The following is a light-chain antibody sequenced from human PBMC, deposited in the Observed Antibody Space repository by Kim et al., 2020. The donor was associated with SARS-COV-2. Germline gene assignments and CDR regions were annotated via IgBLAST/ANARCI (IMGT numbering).Light chain of an antibody. V-gene: IGKV3-15*01. CDR1: QSVSNN. CDR2: GAS. J-gene: IGKJ1*01. CDR3: QQYNIWPWT. Sequence: VAPGERVTLSCRASQSVSNNLAWYQQKPGQAPRLLIYGASTRATGIPARFSGSGSGTEFTLTISSLQSEDFAVYYCQQYNIWPWTFDQGTKVDIK.